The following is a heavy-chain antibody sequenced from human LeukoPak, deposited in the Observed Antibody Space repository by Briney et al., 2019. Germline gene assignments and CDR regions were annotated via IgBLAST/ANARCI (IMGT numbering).Heavy chain of an antibody. D-gene: IGHD3-22*01. J-gene: IGHJ5*02. CDR1: GYTFTGYY. CDR3: ARDRVGYYDSSGYGPWFDP. V-gene: IGHV1-2*02. Sequence: ASVKLSCKASGYTFTGYYMHWVRQAPGQGLEWMGWINPNSGGTNYAQKFQGRVTMTRDTSISTAYMELSRLRSDDTGVYYCARDRVGYYDSSGYGPWFDPWGQGTLVTVSS. CDR2: INPNSGGT.